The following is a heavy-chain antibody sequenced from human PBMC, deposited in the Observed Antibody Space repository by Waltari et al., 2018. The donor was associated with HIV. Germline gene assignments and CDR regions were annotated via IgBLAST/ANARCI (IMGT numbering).Heavy chain of an antibody. Sequence: EVQLVESGGGLVQPGGSLRLSCAASGFTFSLYWMSWVRQAPGKGLEWVANRKQDGSEKHYVDSVKGRFTIARDNAKKSLYLQMNSLRAEDTAVYYCARMGLMMYAIGAFDIWGQGTMVTVSS. CDR1: GFTFSLYW. V-gene: IGHV3-7*01. J-gene: IGHJ3*02. CDR2: RKQDGSEK. CDR3: ARMGLMMYAIGAFDI. D-gene: IGHD2-8*01.